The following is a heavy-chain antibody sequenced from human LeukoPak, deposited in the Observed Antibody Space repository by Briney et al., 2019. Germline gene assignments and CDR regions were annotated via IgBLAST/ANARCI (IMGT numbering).Heavy chain of an antibody. CDR3: AKDPSIAVGY. V-gene: IGHV3-30*04. CDR2: ISYDGSNK. J-gene: IGHJ4*02. CDR1: GFTFSSYA. Sequence: GGSLRLSCAASGFTFSSYAMHWVRQAPGKGLEWVAVISYDGSNKYYADSVKGRFTISRDNSKNTLYLQMNSLRAEDTAVYYCAKDPSIAVGYWGQGTLVTVSS. D-gene: IGHD6-19*01.